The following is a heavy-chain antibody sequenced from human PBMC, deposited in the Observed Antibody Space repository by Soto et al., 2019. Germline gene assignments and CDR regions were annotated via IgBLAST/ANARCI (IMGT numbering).Heavy chain of an antibody. D-gene: IGHD6-13*01. V-gene: IGHV4-59*08. J-gene: IGHJ5*02. CDR3: ARLDGSSWYESGWFNP. CDR2: IYYSGST. Sequence: QVQLQESGPGLVKPSETLSLTCTVSGGSISSYYWSWIRQPPGKGLEWIGYIYYSGSTNYNPSLKSRATISXXTXKXXFSLKLSSVTAADTAVYYCARLDGSSWYESGWFNPWGQGTLVTVSS. CDR1: GGSISSYY.